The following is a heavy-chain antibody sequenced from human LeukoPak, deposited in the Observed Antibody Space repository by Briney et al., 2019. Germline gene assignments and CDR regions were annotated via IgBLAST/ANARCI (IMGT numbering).Heavy chain of an antibody. J-gene: IGHJ3*01. CDR3: ARDRSGYANDAFDF. Sequence: GRSLRLSCAASGFTFSDYAMHWVCQAPGKGLEWVAVLSYGGTNKYYADSVKGRFTISRDNSKNTMFLQMNSLRAEDTAVYHCARDRSGYANDAFDFWGQGTMVTVSS. D-gene: IGHD3-3*01. CDR2: LSYGGTNK. V-gene: IGHV3-30-3*01. CDR1: GFTFSDYA.